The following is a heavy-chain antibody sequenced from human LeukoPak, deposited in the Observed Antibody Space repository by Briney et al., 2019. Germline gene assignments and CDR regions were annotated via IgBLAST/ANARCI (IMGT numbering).Heavy chain of an antibody. V-gene: IGHV3-74*01. CDR2: INSDGSST. CDR1: GFTFSSYW. CDR3: ARGGYHYDTSGYNDAFDI. D-gene: IGHD3-22*01. Sequence: GGSLRLSCAGSGFTFSSYWMHWVRQAPGKGLAWVSRINSDGSSTRYADSVKGRFTMSRDNAKNTLYLQMNSLRAEDTAVYYCARGGYHYDTSGYNDAFDIWGQGTMVTVSS. J-gene: IGHJ3*02.